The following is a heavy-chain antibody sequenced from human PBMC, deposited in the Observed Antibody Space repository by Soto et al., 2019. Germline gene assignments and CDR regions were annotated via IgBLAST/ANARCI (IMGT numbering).Heavy chain of an antibody. CDR1: GYSISSGYY. CDR2: IYHSGST. CDR3: ARDSYCSGGSCYSYGWFDP. D-gene: IGHD2-15*01. Sequence: SETLSLTCAVSGYSISSGYYWGWIRQPPGKGLEWIGSIYHSGSTYYNPSLKSRVTISVDTSKNQFSLKLSSVTAADAAVYYCARDSYCSGGSCYSYGWFDPWGQGXLVTVSS. J-gene: IGHJ5*02. V-gene: IGHV4-38-2*02.